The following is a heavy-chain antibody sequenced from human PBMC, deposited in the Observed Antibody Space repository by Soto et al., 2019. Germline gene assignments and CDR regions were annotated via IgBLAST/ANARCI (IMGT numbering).Heavy chain of an antibody. V-gene: IGHV3-30-3*01. J-gene: IGHJ6*01. CDR3: ASDGGLPAAAFTDYGMDV. Sequence: QVQLVESGGGVVQPGRSLRLSCAASGFTFSSYAMHWVRQAPGKGLEWVAVISYDGSNKYYADSVEGRFTISSDNSKNPLYLQMNSLRAEDTAVYYCASDGGLPAAAFTDYGMDVWGQGTTVTVSS. D-gene: IGHD2-2*01. CDR2: ISYDGSNK. CDR1: GFTFSSYA.